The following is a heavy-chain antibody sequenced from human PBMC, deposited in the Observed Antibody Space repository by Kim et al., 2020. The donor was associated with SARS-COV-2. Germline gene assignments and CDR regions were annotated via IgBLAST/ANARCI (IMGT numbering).Heavy chain of an antibody. V-gene: IGHV4-59*01. Sequence: NYNPSLKSRVTISVDTSKNQFSLKLSSVTAADTAVYYCARVRATGGWFDPWGQGTLVTVSS. J-gene: IGHJ5*02. D-gene: IGHD1-26*01. CDR3: ARVRATGGWFDP.